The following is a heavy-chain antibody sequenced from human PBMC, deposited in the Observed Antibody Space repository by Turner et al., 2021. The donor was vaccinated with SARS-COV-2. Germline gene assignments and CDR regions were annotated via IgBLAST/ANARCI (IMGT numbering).Heavy chain of an antibody. D-gene: IGHD4-17*01. CDR1: GFTFSTYW. J-gene: IGHJ4*02. CDR2: IRPDGNDQ. CDR3: ARHGDYCFAH. V-gene: IGHV3-7*01. Sequence: EVQLVESGGALVQPGGSLRLSRAASGFTFSTYWMAWVRSAPGKGLEGVANIRPDGNDQYYVGTVKGRFTIYRDKVENSLFLQMNSLRAEDTAVYYCARHGDYCFAHWGQGTLLTVSS.